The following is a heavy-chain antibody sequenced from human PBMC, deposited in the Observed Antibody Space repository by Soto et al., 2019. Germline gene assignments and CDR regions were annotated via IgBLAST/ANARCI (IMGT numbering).Heavy chain of an antibody. V-gene: IGHV3-74*01. Sequence: GGSLRLSCAASGFTFSSYWMSWVRQAPGKGLEWVSSINSDGSSKSYADSVKGRFTISRDNAKNTLYLQMNSLRAEDTAVYYCARDRAYCSGGSCYSSFDYWGQGTLVTVSS. CDR3: ARDRAYCSGGSCYSSFDY. CDR1: GFTFSSYW. D-gene: IGHD2-15*01. CDR2: INSDGSSK. J-gene: IGHJ4*02.